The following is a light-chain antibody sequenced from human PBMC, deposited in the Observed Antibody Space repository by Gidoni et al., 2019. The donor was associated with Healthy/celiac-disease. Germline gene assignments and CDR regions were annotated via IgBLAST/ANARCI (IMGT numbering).Light chain of an antibody. CDR3: QQSYSTRCS. J-gene: IGKJ2*04. Sequence: DIQMIQSPSSLSASVGDRVTITCRASQSISSYLNWYQQKPGKAPKLLIYAASSLQSGVPSRFSGSGSGTDFTLTISSMQPEDFATYYCQQSYSTRCSFGQGTKLEIK. V-gene: IGKV1-39*01. CDR1: QSISSY. CDR2: AAS.